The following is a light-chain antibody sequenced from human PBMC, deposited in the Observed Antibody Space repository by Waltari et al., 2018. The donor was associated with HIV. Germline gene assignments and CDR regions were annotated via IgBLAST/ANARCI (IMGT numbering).Light chain of an antibody. V-gene: IGKV1-5*03. J-gene: IGKJ2*01. CDR1: QSISSW. Sequence: DIQMTQSPSTLSASVGDRVTITCRASQSISSWLAWYQQKPGKAPKFLIYKAFSLESGVPSRFSGSGSGTEFTLTISSLQPDDFATYYCQQYNSYPYTFGQGTKLEIK. CDR3: QQYNSYPYT. CDR2: KAF.